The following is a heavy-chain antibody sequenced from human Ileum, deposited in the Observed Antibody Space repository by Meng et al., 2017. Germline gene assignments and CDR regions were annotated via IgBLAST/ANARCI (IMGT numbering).Heavy chain of an antibody. CDR3: ARGLPYYDSTDYYRLDY. D-gene: IGHD3-22*01. Sequence: QVHLVESGGGVVQPGRSLRLSCAASGFTFSSYAVHWVRQAPGKGLESVAVISFDGSNKYYIDSVKGRFTISRDNSKNTVFLQMGSLRAEDTALYYCARGLPYYDSTDYYRLDYWGQGTLVTVSS. CDR1: GFTFSSYA. V-gene: IGHV3-30-3*01. J-gene: IGHJ4*02. CDR2: ISFDGSNK.